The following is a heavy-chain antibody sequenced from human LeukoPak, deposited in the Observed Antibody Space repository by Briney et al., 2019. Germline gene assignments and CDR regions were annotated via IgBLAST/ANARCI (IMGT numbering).Heavy chain of an antibody. CDR3: AKDSSSWHNWFDP. CDR1: GGTFIRYA. Sequence: ASVKVSCKASGGTFIRYAISWVRQAPGLWLELMGGIIPIFGTANYAQKFQGRVTITADESTSTAYMELSSLRSEDTAVYYCAKDSSSWHNWFDPWGQGTLVTVSS. D-gene: IGHD6-13*01. V-gene: IGHV1-69*13. CDR2: IIPIFGTA. J-gene: IGHJ5*02.